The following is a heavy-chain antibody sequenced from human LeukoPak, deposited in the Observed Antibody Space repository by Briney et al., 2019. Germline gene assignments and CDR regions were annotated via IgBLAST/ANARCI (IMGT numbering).Heavy chain of an antibody. V-gene: IGHV1-8*03. CDR2: INPNNGDS. CDR3: ARTTSFTASGYYY. CDR1: GYTFTNYH. J-gene: IGHJ4*02. D-gene: IGHD2-21*01. Sequence: ASVKVSCKASGYTFTNYHINWVRQATGQGLEWMGWINPNNGDSGFAQKFQGRLTITRDTAMTTAYMELSSLTSEDTAIYFCARTTSFTASGYYYWGQGTLVTVSS.